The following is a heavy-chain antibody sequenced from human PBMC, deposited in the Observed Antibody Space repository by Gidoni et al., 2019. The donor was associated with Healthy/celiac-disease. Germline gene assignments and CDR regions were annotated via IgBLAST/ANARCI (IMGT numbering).Heavy chain of an antibody. CDR1: GGSISSYY. Sequence: QVQLQESGPGLVKPSETLSLTCTVSGGSISSYYWSWIRQPPGKGLEWIGYIYYSGSTNYNPSLKSRVTISVDTSKNQFSLKLSSVTAADTAVYYCARARTYYDSSGYPSYYGMDVWGQGTTVTVSS. J-gene: IGHJ6*02. D-gene: IGHD3-22*01. CDR3: ARARTYYDSSGYPSYYGMDV. CDR2: IYYSGST. V-gene: IGHV4-59*01.